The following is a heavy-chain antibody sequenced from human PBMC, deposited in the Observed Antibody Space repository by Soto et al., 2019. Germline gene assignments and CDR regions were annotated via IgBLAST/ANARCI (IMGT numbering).Heavy chain of an antibody. CDR1: GGSFSGYY. V-gene: IGHV4-34*01. CDR2: INHSGST. CDR3: ARTETSSSWCY. D-gene: IGHD6-13*01. Sequence: SETLSLTCAVYGGSFSGYYWSWIRQPPGKGLEWIGEINHSGSTNYNPSLKSRVTISVDTSKNQFSLKLSSVTAADTAVYYCARTETSSSWCYWGQGTLVTVSS. J-gene: IGHJ4*02.